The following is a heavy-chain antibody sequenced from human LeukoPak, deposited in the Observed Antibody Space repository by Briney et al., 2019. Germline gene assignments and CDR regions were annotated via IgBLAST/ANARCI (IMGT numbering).Heavy chain of an antibody. CDR1: GFTFNLYA. CDR3: ARGDHYYDSSAFIDY. CDR2: MSYDGSKK. D-gene: IGHD3-22*01. V-gene: IGHV3-30*04. J-gene: IGHJ4*02. Sequence: SGGCLRLSCAASGFTFNLYAMHWVRQAPGKGLEWVAVMSYDGSKKYYTDSVKGRFTISRDNSKNTLYVLINDLRPEDTAVYYCARGDHYYDSSAFIDYWGQGTLVTVSS.